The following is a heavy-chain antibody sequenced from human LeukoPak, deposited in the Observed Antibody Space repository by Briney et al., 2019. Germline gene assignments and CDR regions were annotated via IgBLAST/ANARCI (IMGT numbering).Heavy chain of an antibody. CDR1: GDSISSYY. Sequence: PSETLSLTCTVSGDSISSYYWSWIRQPAGKGLEWIGRIYTSGSTNYNPSLKSRVTMSVDTSKNQFSLKLSSVTAADTAVYYCASSIAVAGTDYWGQGTLVTVSS. J-gene: IGHJ4*02. CDR3: ASSIAVAGTDY. D-gene: IGHD6-19*01. CDR2: IYTSGST. V-gene: IGHV4-4*07.